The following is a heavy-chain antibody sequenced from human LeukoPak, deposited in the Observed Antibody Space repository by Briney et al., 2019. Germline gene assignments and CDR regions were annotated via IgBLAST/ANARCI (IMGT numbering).Heavy chain of an antibody. Sequence: GGSLRLSCAASGFTFSSYWMSWVRQAPGKGLEWVANIKQDGSEKYYVDPVKGRFTISRDNAKNSLYLQMNSLRAEDTAVYYCARDVSGDSSSWYWFDPWGQGTLVTVSS. CDR1: GFTFSSYW. CDR2: IKQDGSEK. V-gene: IGHV3-7*03. J-gene: IGHJ5*02. CDR3: ARDVSGDSSSWYWFDP. D-gene: IGHD6-13*01.